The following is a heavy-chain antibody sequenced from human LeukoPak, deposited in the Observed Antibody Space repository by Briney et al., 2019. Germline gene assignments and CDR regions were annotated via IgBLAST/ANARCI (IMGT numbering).Heavy chain of an antibody. CDR2: INPNSGGT. J-gene: IGHJ4*02. Sequence: ASVKVSCKASGYTFTGYYMHWVRQAPGQGLEWMGWINPNSGGTNYAQKFQGRVTMTRDTSISTAYMELSSLRSEDTAVYYCAAGTGWLHPNKHWGQGTLVTVSS. CDR3: AAGTGWLHPNKH. V-gene: IGHV1-2*02. CDR1: GYTFTGYY. D-gene: IGHD5-24*01.